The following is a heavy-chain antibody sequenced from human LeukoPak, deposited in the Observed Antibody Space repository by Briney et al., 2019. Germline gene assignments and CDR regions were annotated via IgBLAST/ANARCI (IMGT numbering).Heavy chain of an antibody. CDR2: IYYSGST. J-gene: IGHJ3*02. CDR3: ARPGWELTAGGASDI. Sequence: SETLSLTCTVSGGSISSGDYYWSWIRQPPGKGLEWIGYIYYSGSTYYNPSLKSRVTISVDTSKNQFSLKLSSVTAADTAVYYCARPGWELTAGGASDIWGQGTMVTVST. D-gene: IGHD1-26*01. V-gene: IGHV4-30-4*08. CDR1: GGSISSGDYY.